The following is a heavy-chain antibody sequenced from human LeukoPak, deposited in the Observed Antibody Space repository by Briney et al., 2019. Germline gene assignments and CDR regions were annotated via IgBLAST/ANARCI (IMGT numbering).Heavy chain of an antibody. CDR2: IYTRGRT. V-gene: IGHV4-61*02. J-gene: IGHJ4*02. CDR3: ARGPGNYDSSGYYYPLNRFDY. CDR1: GGSVSSGRYY. D-gene: IGHD3-22*01. Sequence: PSQTLSLTCTVSGGSVSSGRYYWSWIRQPAGKGLEWIGRIYTRGRTNYNPSLKSRVTISVDTSKNQFSLNLTSVTAADTAVYYCARGPGNYDSSGYYYPLNRFDYWGQGTLVTVSS.